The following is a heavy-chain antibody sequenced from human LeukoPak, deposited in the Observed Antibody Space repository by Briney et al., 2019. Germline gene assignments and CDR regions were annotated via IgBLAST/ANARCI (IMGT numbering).Heavy chain of an antibody. D-gene: IGHD2-2*01. Sequence: GASVKVSCKASGYTFTSYGISWVRQAPGQGLEWMGWISAYNGNTNYAQKLQGRVTMTTDTSTSTAYMELRSLRSDDTAVYYCARGNNFLGSCSSTSCPARFDYWGQGSVVTVSS. V-gene: IGHV1-18*01. CDR1: GYTFTSYG. J-gene: IGHJ4*02. CDR3: ARGNNFLGSCSSTSCPARFDY. CDR2: ISAYNGNT.